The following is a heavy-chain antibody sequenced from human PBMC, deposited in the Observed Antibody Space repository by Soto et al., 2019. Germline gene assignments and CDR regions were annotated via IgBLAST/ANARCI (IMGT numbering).Heavy chain of an antibody. CDR3: ARGPPPKMRYWFDP. Sequence: QVQLVQSGAEVKKPGSSVKVSCKASGGTFTSYDISWVRQAPGRGREWMGGIIHIFGTANYAQKFQGRVTITADESTSTAYMELSSLRSEDTAVYYCARGPPPKMRYWFDPWGEGTLVTVSS. V-gene: IGHV1-69*12. J-gene: IGHJ5*02. CDR2: IIHIFGTA. CDR1: GGTFTSYD.